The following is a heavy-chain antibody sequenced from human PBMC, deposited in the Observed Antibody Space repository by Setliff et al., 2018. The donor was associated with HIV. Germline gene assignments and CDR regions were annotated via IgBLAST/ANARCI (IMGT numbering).Heavy chain of an antibody. CDR2: INTNTGNP. V-gene: IGHV7-4-1*02. Sequence: ASVKVSCKASEYVFTTYAMNWVRQAPGQGLEWMGWINTNTGNPTYAQGFTGRFVFSLDTSVSTAYLQISSLKAEDAAVYYCATPRTPQLYCSGGSCFDAFDLWGQGTMVTVSS. J-gene: IGHJ3*01. CDR3: ATPRTPQLYCSGGSCFDAFDL. D-gene: IGHD2-15*01. CDR1: EYVFTTYA.